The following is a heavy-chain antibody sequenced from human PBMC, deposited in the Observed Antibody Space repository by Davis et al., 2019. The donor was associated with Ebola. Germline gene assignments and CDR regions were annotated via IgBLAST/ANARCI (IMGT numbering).Heavy chain of an antibody. J-gene: IGHJ4*02. CDR2: IYPGDSNV. CDR1: GYSFTNYW. V-gene: IGHV5-51*01. CDR3: SRQGCDY. Sequence: QVSCKGSGYSFTNYWIAWVRQMPGKGLEWMGIIYPGDSNVRYSPSFQGQVTISADTSISTAYLQWSNLKASDTAIYYCSRQGCDYWGQGTLVTVSS.